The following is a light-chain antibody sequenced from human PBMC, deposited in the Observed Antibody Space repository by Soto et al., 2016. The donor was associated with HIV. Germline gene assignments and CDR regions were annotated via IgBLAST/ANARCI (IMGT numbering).Light chain of an antibody. Sequence: SYELTQPPSVSVAPGKTAGITCAGYNIASKSVHWYQQKPGQAPVMIVSKNTERPSGVPERFSGSTSGTTITLTISRVQAEDEADYYCQSADFIGLYVLFGGGTTLTVL. V-gene: IGLV3-25*03. CDR3: QSADFIGLYVL. CDR2: KNT. CDR1: NIASKS. J-gene: IGLJ2*01.